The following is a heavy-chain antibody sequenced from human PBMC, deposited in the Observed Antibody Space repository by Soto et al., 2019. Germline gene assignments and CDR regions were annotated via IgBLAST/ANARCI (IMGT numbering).Heavy chain of an antibody. D-gene: IGHD2-2*01. CDR2: IGESGTPT. CDR3: ARYIPGVRYYGMDV. CDR1: GFTFSSYA. V-gene: IGHV3-23*01. Sequence: EVQLLESGGGLVQPGGSLRLSCAASGFTFSSYAMKWVRQAPGKGLEWVSLIGESGTPTYYADSVKGRFTISRDNSGNTLLLEMYSLRAEDTAVYYCARYIPGVRYYGMDVWAQGTTVTVSS. J-gene: IGHJ6*02.